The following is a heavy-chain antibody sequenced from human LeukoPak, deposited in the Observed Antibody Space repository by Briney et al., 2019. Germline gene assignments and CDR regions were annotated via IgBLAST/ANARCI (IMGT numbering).Heavy chain of an antibody. CDR1: GFTFSSSW. Sequence: GGSLRLSCAASGFTFSSSWMHWGRQAPGKGLVWVSRINSDGSSTTYADSVKGRFTISRDNVKNTLYLQMNSLRAEDTAVYYCARAPNYYDSKAAGYYMDVWGKGTTATVSS. J-gene: IGHJ6*03. CDR3: ARAPNYYDSKAAGYYMDV. CDR2: INSDGSST. V-gene: IGHV3-74*01. D-gene: IGHD3-22*01.